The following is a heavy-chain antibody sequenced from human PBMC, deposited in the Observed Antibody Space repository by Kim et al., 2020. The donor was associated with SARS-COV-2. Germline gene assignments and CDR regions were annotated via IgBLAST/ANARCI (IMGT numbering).Heavy chain of an antibody. CDR3: ARDISKPPVGNTYYYDSSDDRALDY. D-gene: IGHD3-22*01. CDR1: GYTFTSYG. CDR2: ISAYNGNT. V-gene: IGHV1-18*01. J-gene: IGHJ4*02. Sequence: ASVKVSCKASGYTFTSYGISWVRQAPGQGLEWMGWISAYNGNTNYAQKLQGRVTMTTDTSTSTAYMELRSLRSDDTAVYYCARDISKPPVGNTYYYDSSDDRALDYWGQGTLVTVSS.